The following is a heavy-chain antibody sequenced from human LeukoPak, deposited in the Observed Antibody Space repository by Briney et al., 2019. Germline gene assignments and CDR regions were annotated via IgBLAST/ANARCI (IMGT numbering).Heavy chain of an antibody. CDR2: IYPGDSDT. J-gene: IGHJ4*02. D-gene: IGHD3-9*01. V-gene: IGHV5-51*01. Sequence: RGESLKISCKRSGYSFTSYWIGWVRQMPGKGLEWMGIIYPGDSDTRYSPSFQGQVTISADKSISTAYLQWSSLKASDTAMYYCARLFLNYDILTGSPPTLYYFDYWGQGTLVTVSS. CDR1: GYSFTSYW. CDR3: ARLFLNYDILTGSPPTLYYFDY.